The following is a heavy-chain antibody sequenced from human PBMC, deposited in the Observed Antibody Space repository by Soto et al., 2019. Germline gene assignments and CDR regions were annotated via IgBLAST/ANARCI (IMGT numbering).Heavy chain of an antibody. CDR2: IYYSGST. Sequence: SETLSLTCTVSGGSISRGDYYWSWIRQPPGKGLEWIGYIYYSGSTYYNPSIKSRVTISVDTSKNQFSLKLSSVTAADTAVYYCARGNSGPDYWGQGTLVTVSS. J-gene: IGHJ4*02. CDR1: GGSISRGDYY. CDR3: ARGNSGPDY. V-gene: IGHV4-30-4*01. D-gene: IGHD1-26*01.